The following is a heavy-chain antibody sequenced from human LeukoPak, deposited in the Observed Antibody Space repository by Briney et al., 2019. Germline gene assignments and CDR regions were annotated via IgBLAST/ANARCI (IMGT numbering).Heavy chain of an antibody. V-gene: IGHV3-21*01. CDR3: ARRIDGYNTNYFDY. CDR1: GLTFSGYT. J-gene: IGHJ4*02. CDR2: ISTSGRYI. D-gene: IGHD5-24*01. Sequence: PGGSLRLSCAVSGLTFSGYTMNWVRQAPGKGLQWVSSISTSGRYIYYADSLKGRFTISRDNGKNSLYLQMNSLSAEDTALYYCARRIDGYNTNYFDYWGQGTLVTVPS.